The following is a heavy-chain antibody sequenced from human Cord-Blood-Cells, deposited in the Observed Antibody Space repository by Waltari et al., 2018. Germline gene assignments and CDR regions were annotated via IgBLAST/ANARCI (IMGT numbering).Heavy chain of an antibody. CDR2: ISSSSSYI. Sequence: EVQLVESGGGLVKPGGSLRLSCAAPGFTFSSHSMNWVRQAPGKGLEWVSSISSSSSYIYYADSVKGRFTISRDNAKNSLYLQMNSLRAEDTAVYYCARDTTGWFDPWGQGTLVTVSS. CDR1: GFTFSSHS. V-gene: IGHV3-21*01. CDR3: ARDTTGWFDP. D-gene: IGHD4-17*01. J-gene: IGHJ5*02.